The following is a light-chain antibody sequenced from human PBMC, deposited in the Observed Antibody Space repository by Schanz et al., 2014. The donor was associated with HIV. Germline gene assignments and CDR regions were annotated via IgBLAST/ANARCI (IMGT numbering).Light chain of an antibody. Sequence: EIVLTQSPGSLSLSPGGRATLSCGASQRLSSSYLAWYQQKRDQPPRLVIYATSTRAAGIPDRFSGSGSGTXXTLTISSLQSEDFAVYYCQQYNDWPPITFGQGTRLEIK. V-gene: IGKV3D-15*01. CDR1: QRLSSSY. CDR3: QQYNDWPPIT. J-gene: IGKJ5*01. CDR2: ATS.